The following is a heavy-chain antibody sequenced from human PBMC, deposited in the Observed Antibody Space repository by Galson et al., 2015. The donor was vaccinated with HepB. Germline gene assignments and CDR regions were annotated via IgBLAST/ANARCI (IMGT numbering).Heavy chain of an antibody. V-gene: IGHV1-24*01. J-gene: IGHJ5*02. CDR3: TNLYVPGSDWFDP. Sequence: SVKVSCKVSGYTLIELSIHWVRQAPGKGLEWMGGLDPADGKRIFSDKVQGRVTMTEDRSTDTAYLELSSLRSDDTAVYYCTNLYVPGSDWFDPWGQGTLVIVSS. D-gene: IGHD3-10*01. CDR1: GYTLIELS. CDR2: LDPADGKR.